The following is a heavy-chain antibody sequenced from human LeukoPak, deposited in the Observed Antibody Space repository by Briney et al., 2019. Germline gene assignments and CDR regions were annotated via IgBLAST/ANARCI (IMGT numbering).Heavy chain of an antibody. CDR1: GGSISLNYY. Sequence: SQTLSLTCTVSGGSISLNYYWGWIRQTPGKGLEWIGNFDNSGATHYNPSLKTRVSISVDTSKDQVSLKVTSVTAADTGVYYCARLSDYGNLGFYYYMDVSGKGTTVTVS. CDR3: ARLSDYGNLGFYYYMDV. J-gene: IGHJ6*03. CDR2: FDNSGAT. V-gene: IGHV4-39*01. D-gene: IGHD4-11*01.